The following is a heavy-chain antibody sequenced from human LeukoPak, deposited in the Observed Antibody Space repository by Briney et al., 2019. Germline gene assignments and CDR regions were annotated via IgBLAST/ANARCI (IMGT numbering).Heavy chain of an antibody. CDR3: ARVMIQMYYYDSSGYYDY. CDR2: INPNIGGT. V-gene: IGHV1-2*02. Sequence: ASLKVSCKASRYTFTGYYMHWVRQAPGQGLEWMGWINPNIGGTNYAQKFQGRVTMTRDTSISTAYMELSRLRSDDTAVYYCARVMIQMYYYDSSGYYDYWGQGTLVTVSS. J-gene: IGHJ4*02. CDR1: RYTFTGYY. D-gene: IGHD3-22*01.